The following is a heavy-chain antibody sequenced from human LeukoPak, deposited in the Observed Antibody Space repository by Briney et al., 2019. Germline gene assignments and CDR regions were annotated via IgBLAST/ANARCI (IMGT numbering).Heavy chain of an antibody. CDR2: MYNTGGT. J-gene: IGHJ4*02. CDR3: ASSRVIGGAIDY. Sequence: PSETLSLTCSVSGDSISSYHWSWIRQPAGRGLEWIARMYNTGGTMYNSSLKSRVSMSLDKSKKQLSLKVTSVTAADTAVYYCASSRVIGGAIDYWGQGTLVTVSS. CDR1: GDSISSYH. V-gene: IGHV4-4*07. D-gene: IGHD1-26*01.